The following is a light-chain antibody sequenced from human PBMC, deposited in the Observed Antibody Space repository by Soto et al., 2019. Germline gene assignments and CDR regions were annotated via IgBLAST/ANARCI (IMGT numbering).Light chain of an antibody. Sequence: EIVLTQSPGALSLSPGEGATLSCRASQRIYNNWLAWYQQIPGQAPRLLIYGALNRAAGIPDIFSGSGSGTDFTLTIRGLEAEDFAVYYCHQYGTTPRSFGQGTKVEVK. J-gene: IGKJ2*03. CDR2: GAL. CDR1: QRIYNNW. V-gene: IGKV3-20*01. CDR3: HQYGTTPRS.